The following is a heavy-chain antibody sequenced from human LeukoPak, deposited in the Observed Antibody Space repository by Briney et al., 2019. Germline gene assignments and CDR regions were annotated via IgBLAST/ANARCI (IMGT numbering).Heavy chain of an antibody. J-gene: IGHJ4*02. CDR2: INHSGST. CDR3: ARQWDSSWPFDY. CDR1: GGSFSGYY. D-gene: IGHD6-13*01. Sequence: PSETLSLTCAVYGGSFSGYYWSWIRQPPGKGLEWIGEINHSGSTNYNPSLKSRVTISVDTSKNQFSLKLSSVTAADTAVYYCARQWDSSWPFDYWGQGTLVTVSS. V-gene: IGHV4-34*01.